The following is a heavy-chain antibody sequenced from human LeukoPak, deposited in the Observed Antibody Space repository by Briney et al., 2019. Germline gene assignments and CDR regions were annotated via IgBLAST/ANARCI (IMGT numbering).Heavy chain of an antibody. D-gene: IGHD3-9*01. V-gene: IGHV4-59*08. CDR2: TFNNANT. CDR1: GGSIRSYY. Sequence: PSETLSLTCTVSGGSIRSYYWSWIRQSPGKGLEWIGYTFNNANTNYNPSLGSRVTISGDTSRDQFSLKLISVTAADSAVYYCAIRTIRGDNSYYDTDYFFGMDVWGQGTTVTVSS. CDR3: AIRTIRGDNSYYDTDYFFGMDV. J-gene: IGHJ6*02.